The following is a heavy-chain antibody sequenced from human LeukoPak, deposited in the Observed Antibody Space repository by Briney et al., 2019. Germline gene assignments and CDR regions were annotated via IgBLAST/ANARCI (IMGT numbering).Heavy chain of an antibody. V-gene: IGHV4-34*01. CDR3: ASATWSWFDP. D-gene: IGHD3-3*01. CDR2: INHSGST. J-gene: IGHJ5*02. CDR1: GGSFSGYY. Sequence: SETLSLTCVVYGGSFSGYYWSWIRQPPGKGLEWIGEINHSGSTNYNPSLKSRVTISVDTSKNQFSLKLSSVTAADTAVYYCASATWSWFDPWGQGTLVTVSS.